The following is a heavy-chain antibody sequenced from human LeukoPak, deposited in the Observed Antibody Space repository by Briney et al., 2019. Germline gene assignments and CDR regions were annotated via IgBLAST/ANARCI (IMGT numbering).Heavy chain of an antibody. CDR3: ARVNIGSYAFDI. V-gene: IGHV4-4*02. J-gene: IGHJ3*02. Sequence: SETLSLTCAVSGGPISSSNWWSWVRQPPGKGLEWIGEIYHSGSTNYNPSLKSRVTISVDKSKNQFSLKLSSVTAADTAVYYCARVNIGSYAFDIWGQGTMVTVSS. D-gene: IGHD5-12*01. CDR1: GGPISSSNW. CDR2: IYHSGST.